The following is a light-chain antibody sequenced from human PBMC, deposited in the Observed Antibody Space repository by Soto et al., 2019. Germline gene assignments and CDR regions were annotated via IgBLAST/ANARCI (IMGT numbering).Light chain of an antibody. CDR1: SSNIGPDYD. V-gene: IGLV1-40*01. Sequence: QSVLRHPPSVSWAPGHRVTIACTGSSSNIGPDYDVHWYQQLPGTAPKLLIYANKNRPAGVPDRFSASKSGTSASLAINGLQAEDEADYYCQSYDTSPSAYVFGGGTKVTVL. J-gene: IGLJ1*01. CDR3: QSYDTSPSAYV. CDR2: ANK.